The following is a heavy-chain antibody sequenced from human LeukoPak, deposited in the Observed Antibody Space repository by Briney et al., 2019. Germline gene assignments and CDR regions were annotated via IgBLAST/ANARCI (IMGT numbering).Heavy chain of an antibody. CDR1: GFTFDDYG. V-gene: IGHV3-20*04. D-gene: IGHD3-16*02. CDR2: INWNGGST. Sequence: GGSLRLSCAASGFTFDDYGMSWVRQAPGKGLEWVSGINWNGGSTGYADSVKGRFTISRDNAKSSLYLQMNSLRAEDTALYYCARKKSSYYFDYWGQGTLVTVSS. CDR3: ARKKSSYYFDY. J-gene: IGHJ4*02.